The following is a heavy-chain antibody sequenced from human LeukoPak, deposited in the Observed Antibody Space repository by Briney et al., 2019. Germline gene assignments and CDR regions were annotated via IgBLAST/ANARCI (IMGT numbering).Heavy chain of an antibody. J-gene: IGHJ4*02. V-gene: IGHV4-34*01. CDR1: GGSFSGYY. CDR2: INHSGST. Sequence: PSETLSLTCAVYGGSFSGYYWSWIRQPPGKGLEWIGEINHSGSTNYNPSLKSRVTISVDTSKSQFSLKLSSVTAADTAVYYCARITMARGVLDWGQGTLVTVSS. D-gene: IGHD3-10*01. CDR3: ARITMARGVLD.